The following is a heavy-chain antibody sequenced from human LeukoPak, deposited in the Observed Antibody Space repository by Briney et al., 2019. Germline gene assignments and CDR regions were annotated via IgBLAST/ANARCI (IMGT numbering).Heavy chain of an antibody. Sequence: ASVKVSCKASGYTFTGYYMHWVRQAPGQGLEWMGRIIPILGIANYAQKFQGRVTITADKSTSTAYMELSSLRSEDTAVYYCARERARPDAFDIWGQGTMVTVSS. CDR2: IIPILGIA. CDR1: GYTFTGYY. J-gene: IGHJ3*02. V-gene: IGHV1-69*04. CDR3: ARERARPDAFDI. D-gene: IGHD5-12*01.